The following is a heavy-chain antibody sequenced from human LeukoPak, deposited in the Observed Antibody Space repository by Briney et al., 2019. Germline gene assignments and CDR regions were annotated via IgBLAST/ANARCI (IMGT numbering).Heavy chain of an antibody. CDR1: GFTFSSYG. V-gene: IGHV3-33*01. J-gene: IGHJ6*03. Sequence: PGGSLRLSCAASGFTFSSYGMHWVRQAPGKGLEWVAVIWYDGSNKYYADSVKGRFTISRDNSKNTLYLQMNSLRAEDTAVYYCARAFFWSYYMDVWGKGTTVTVSS. CDR2: IWYDGSNK. CDR3: ARAFFWSYYMDV. D-gene: IGHD3-3*01.